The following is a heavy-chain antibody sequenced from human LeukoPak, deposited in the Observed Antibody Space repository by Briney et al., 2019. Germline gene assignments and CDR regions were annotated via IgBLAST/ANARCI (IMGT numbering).Heavy chain of an antibody. J-gene: IGHJ4*02. V-gene: IGHV4-34*01. D-gene: IGHD2/OR15-2a*01. CDR1: GGSFSGYY. CDR2: INHSGST. Sequence: PSETLSLTCAVYGGSFSGYYWSWIRQPPGKGLEWIGEINHSGSTNYNPSLKSRVTISVDTSKNQFSLKLSSVTAADTAVYYCARGGNIGLLDYFDYWGQGTLVTVSS. CDR3: ARGGNIGLLDYFDY.